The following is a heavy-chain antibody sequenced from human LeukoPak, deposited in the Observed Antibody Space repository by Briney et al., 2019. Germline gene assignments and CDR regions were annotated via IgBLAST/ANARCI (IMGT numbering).Heavy chain of an antibody. D-gene: IGHD4-4*01. CDR2: TYYRSKWYN. CDR1: GDSVSSNSAA. CDR3: ARVGLEKYSNPFDY. V-gene: IGHV6-1*01. J-gene: IGHJ4*02. Sequence: SQTLSLTCAISGDSVSSNSAAWNWTRQSPSRGLEWLGRTYYRSKWYNDYAVSVKSRITINPDTSKNQFSLQLNSVTPEDTAVYYCARVGLEKYSNPFDYWGQGTLVTVSS.